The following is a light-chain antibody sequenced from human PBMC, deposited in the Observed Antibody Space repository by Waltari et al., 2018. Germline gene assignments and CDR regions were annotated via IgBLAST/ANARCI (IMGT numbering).Light chain of an antibody. J-gene: IGKJ1*01. CDR1: QSIGIY. Sequence: EIVLTQSPGTLSLSPGERATLSCRASQSIGIYLAWYQQKPGQAPRLLMYHASSRATGIPDRFSGSGSGTDFSLTISRQEPEDFAVYYCQKYESLPATFGQGTKVEIK. CDR2: HAS. V-gene: IGKV3-20*01. CDR3: QKYESLPAT.